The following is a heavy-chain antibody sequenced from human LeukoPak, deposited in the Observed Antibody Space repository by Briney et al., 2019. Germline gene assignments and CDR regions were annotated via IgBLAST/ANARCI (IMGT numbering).Heavy chain of an antibody. D-gene: IGHD2-21*01. CDR2: IYYSGST. V-gene: IGHV4-31*03. CDR3: ARGLEVESSMS. J-gene: IGHJ4*02. Sequence: SQTLSLTCTVSGGSISSCDYYWSWIRQHPGKGLEWIGYIYYSGSTCYNPSLKSRVTISVDTSKNQFSLKLSSVTAADTAVYYCARGLEVESSMSRGQRALVTVSS. CDR1: GGSISSCDYY.